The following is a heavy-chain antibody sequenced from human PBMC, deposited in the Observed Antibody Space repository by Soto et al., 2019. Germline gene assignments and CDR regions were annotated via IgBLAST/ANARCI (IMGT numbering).Heavy chain of an antibody. V-gene: IGHV1-2*02. CDR1: GYTFTGYY. J-gene: IGHJ1*01. CDR2: INPNSGGT. CDR3: ASFVVVTAMPEYFQH. D-gene: IGHD2-21*02. Sequence: ASVKVSCKASGYTFTGYYMHWVRQAPGQGLEWMGWINPNSGGTNYAQKFQGRVTMTRDTSISTAYMELSRLRSDDTAVYYCASFVVVTAMPEYFQHWGQGTLVTVSS.